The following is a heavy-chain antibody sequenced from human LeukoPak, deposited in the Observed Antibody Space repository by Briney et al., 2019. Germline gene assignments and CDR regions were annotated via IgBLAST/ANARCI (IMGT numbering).Heavy chain of an antibody. CDR3: ARSLQWLVRGGPSWFDP. Sequence: SETLSLTCAVSGYSISSGYDWGWIRQPPGKGLEWIGSIYHSGSTYYNPSLKSRVTISVDTSKNQFSLKLSSVTAADTAVYYCARSLQWLVRGGPSWFDPWGQGTLVTVSS. CDR1: GYSISSGYD. CDR2: IYHSGST. J-gene: IGHJ5*02. V-gene: IGHV4-38-2*01. D-gene: IGHD6-19*01.